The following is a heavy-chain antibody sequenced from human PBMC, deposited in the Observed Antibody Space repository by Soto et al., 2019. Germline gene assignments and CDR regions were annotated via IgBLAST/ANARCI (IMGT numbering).Heavy chain of an antibody. CDR2: ISGSGGST. J-gene: IGHJ4*02. D-gene: IGHD3-22*01. CDR3: AKALSGYSDY. Sequence: GGSRRRSWAASGFTFSSYSMSGVRQAPGKGLEWVSAISGSGGSTYYADSVKGRFTISRDNSKNTLYPQMNSLRAEDTAVYYCAKALSGYSDYWGQGTLVTVSS. V-gene: IGHV3-23*01. CDR1: GFTFSSYS.